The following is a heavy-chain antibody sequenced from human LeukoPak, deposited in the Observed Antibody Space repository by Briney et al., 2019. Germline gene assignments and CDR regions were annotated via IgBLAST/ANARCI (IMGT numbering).Heavy chain of an antibody. V-gene: IGHV4-4*09. CDR3: ARVIAARRNSLNNWFDP. D-gene: IGHD6-6*01. Sequence: SETLSLTCTVSGGPISSYYWSWIRQPPGKGLEWIGYIYTSGSTNYNPSLKSRVTISVDTSKNQFSLKLSSVTAAGTAVYYCARVIAARRNSLNNWFDPWGQGTLVTVTS. CDR1: GGPISSYY. CDR2: IYTSGST. J-gene: IGHJ5*02.